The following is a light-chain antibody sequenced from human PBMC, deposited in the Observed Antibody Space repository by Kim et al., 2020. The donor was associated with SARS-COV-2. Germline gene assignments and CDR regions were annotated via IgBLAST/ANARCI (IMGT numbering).Light chain of an antibody. V-gene: IGLV6-57*01. CDR2: EDN. CDR1: SGSIASNY. Sequence: NFMLTHPHSVSESPGKTVTISCTRSSGSIASNYVQWYQQRPGSSPTTVIYEDNQRPSGFPDRFSGSIDSSYNSASLTISGLKAEDEADYYCQSYDSSNVVFGGGNKLTDL. CDR3: QSYDSSNVV. J-gene: IGLJ2*01.